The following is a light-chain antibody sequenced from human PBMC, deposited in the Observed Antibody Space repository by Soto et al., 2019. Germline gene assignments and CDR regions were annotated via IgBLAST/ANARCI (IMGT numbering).Light chain of an antibody. CDR3: GTWDSSLTAYV. V-gene: IGLV1-51*01. CDR1: SSETDNNY. CDR2: GNX. Sequence: RSSETDNNYVSWYQHLRGTAPELLIYGNXKRPSASAGRFSCSKSGTSDTLGITGLQTGDEADYDCGTWDSSLTAYVFGTGTKAPS. J-gene: IGLJ1*01.